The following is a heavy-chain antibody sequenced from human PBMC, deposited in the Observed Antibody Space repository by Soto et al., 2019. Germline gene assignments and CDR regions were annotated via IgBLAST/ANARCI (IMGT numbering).Heavy chain of an antibody. Sequence: EVQLLDSGGDSVQPGGSLRLSCAASGFAFANYAMTWVRQASGKGLEWASTIGGGGGSTYYADSVRGRFTTSRDNSKNTVYLQMNSLRAEDTAVYFCAKERLARGADYWGQGTLVTVSS. CDR3: AKERLARGADY. CDR2: IGGGGGST. CDR1: GFAFANYA. J-gene: IGHJ4*02. D-gene: IGHD6-6*01. V-gene: IGHV3-23*01.